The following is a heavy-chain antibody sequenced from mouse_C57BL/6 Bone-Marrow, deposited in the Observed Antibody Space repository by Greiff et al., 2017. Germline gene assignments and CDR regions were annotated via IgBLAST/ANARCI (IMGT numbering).Heavy chain of an antibody. CDR1: GFTFSDYY. D-gene: IGHD1-1*01. Sequence: EVKLMESGGGLVQPGGSLKLSCAASGFTFSDYYMYWVRQTPEKRLEWVAYISNGGGSTYYPDTVKGRFTISRDNAKNTLYLQMSRLKSEDTAMYYCARPYYGSRGFAYWGQGTLVTVSA. CDR3: ARPYYGSRGFAY. V-gene: IGHV5-12*01. CDR2: ISNGGGST. J-gene: IGHJ3*01.